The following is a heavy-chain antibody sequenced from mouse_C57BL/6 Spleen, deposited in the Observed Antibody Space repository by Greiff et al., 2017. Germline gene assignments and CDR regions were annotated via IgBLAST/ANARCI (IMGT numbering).Heavy chain of an antibody. CDR2: IHPNSGSN. CDR3: ASDCFWDY. CDR1: GYTFTSYW. Sequence: VQLQQPGAELVKPGASVKLSCKASGYTFTSYWMHWVKQRTGPGLEWIGMIHPNSGSNNYNEKFKSKATLTVDKSSSTAYMQLSSLTSEDSAVDYCASDCFWDYWGQGTTLTVSS. V-gene: IGHV1-64*01. J-gene: IGHJ2*01.